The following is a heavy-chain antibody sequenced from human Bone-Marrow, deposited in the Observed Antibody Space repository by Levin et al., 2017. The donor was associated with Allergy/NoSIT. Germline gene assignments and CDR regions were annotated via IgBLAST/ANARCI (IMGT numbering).Heavy chain of an antibody. CDR1: GFTVSNNY. Sequence: GGSLRLSCAVSGFTVSNNYMSWVRQAPGAGLEWVSLIYSVGTTYYADSVKGRFTISRDNSRNTLYLQMNSLRAEDSAVYYCTGGPSGVRGWGQGTLVTVSS. J-gene: IGHJ4*02. CDR2: IYSVGTT. D-gene: IGHD3-16*01. V-gene: IGHV3-53*01. CDR3: TGGPSGVRG.